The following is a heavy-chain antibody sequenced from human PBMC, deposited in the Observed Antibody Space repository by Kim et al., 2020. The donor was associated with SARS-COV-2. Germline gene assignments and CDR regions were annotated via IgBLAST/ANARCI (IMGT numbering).Heavy chain of an antibody. Sequence: GTKKYYADSVKGRFTISRDNPKDSLYLEMNSLTVEDTAVYYCARAYPIDFWGQGTLVSVSS. D-gene: IGHD3-22*01. CDR2: GTKK. J-gene: IGHJ4*02. CDR3: ARAYPIDF. V-gene: IGHV3-30*01.